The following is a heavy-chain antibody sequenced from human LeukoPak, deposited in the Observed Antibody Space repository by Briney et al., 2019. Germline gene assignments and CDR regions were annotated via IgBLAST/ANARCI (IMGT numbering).Heavy chain of an antibody. J-gene: IGHJ4*02. V-gene: IGHV4-59*01. D-gene: IGHD1-26*01. CDR2: IYYSGST. CDR1: GGSISSYY. Sequence: SETLSLTCTVSGGSISSYYWSWIRQPPGKGLEWIGYIYYSGSTNYNPSLKSRVTISVDTSKNQFSLKLSSVTAADTAVHYCASGSYFYYFDYWGQGTLVTVSS. CDR3: ASGSYFYYFDY.